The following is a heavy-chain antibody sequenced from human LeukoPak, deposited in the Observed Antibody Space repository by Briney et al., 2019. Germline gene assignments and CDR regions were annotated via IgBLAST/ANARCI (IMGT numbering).Heavy chain of an antibody. Sequence: PGGSLRLSCAASGFTFSSYWMSWVRQAPGKGLEWVANIKQDGSEKYYVDSVKGRFTISRDNAKNSLYLQMNSLRAEDTAVYYCARESRRGYSGYDPKTYYYYYGMDVWGKGTTVTVSS. CDR3: ARESRRGYSGYDPKTYYYYYGMDV. CDR2: IKQDGSEK. V-gene: IGHV3-7*03. J-gene: IGHJ6*04. D-gene: IGHD5-12*01. CDR1: GFTFSSYW.